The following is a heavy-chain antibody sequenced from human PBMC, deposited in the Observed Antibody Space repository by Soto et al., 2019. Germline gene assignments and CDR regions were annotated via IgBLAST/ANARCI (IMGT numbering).Heavy chain of an antibody. J-gene: IGHJ4*02. V-gene: IGHV1-69*13. CDR2: FIAMLGTP. CDR3: ARGAMANFDY. Sequence: GASVKASCKASGGTFGSQGIAWVRQAPGQGLEWMGGFIAMLGTPTYAKKVQGRATISADESLTSSYLELRSLRSEDTGVYFCARGAMANFDYWGQGTVVTVSS. D-gene: IGHD5-18*01. CDR1: GGTFGSQG.